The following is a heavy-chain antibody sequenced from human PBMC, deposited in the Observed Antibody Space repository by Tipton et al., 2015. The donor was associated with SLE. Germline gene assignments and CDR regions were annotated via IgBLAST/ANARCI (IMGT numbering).Heavy chain of an antibody. J-gene: IGHJ4*02. V-gene: IGHV3-33*06. CDR2: IWYDESRK. CDR3: AKDVDSSGYEYCDF. CDR1: GFTFSSYG. Sequence: RSLRLSCAASGFTFSSYGMHWVRQAPGKGLEWVASIWYDESRKYFADSVKGRFTISRDNSKNMLYLQMNSLRAEDTAVYYCAKDVDSSGYEYCDFWGQGTLVTVSS. D-gene: IGHD3-22*01.